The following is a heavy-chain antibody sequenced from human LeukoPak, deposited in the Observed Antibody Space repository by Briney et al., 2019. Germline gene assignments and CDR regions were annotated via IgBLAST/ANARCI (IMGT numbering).Heavy chain of an antibody. J-gene: IGHJ6*02. D-gene: IGHD6-19*01. CDR1: GFTFSSYA. CDR2: ISGSGGST. V-gene: IGHV3-23*01. Sequence: PGGSLRLSCAASGFTFSSYAMSWVRQAPGKGLEWVSAISGSGGSTYYADSVKGRFTIPRDNSKNTLYLQMNSLRAEDTAVYYCANRPVDYYYGMDVWGQGTTVTVSS. CDR3: ANRPVDYYYGMDV.